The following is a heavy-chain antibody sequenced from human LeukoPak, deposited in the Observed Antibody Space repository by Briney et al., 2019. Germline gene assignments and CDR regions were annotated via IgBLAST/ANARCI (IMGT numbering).Heavy chain of an antibody. Sequence: VASVKVSCKASGYTFTSYYMHWVRQAPGQGLEWMGIINPSGGSTSYAQKFQGRVTMTRDTSTSTVYMELSSLRSDDTAVYYCARVLGSQWLAWGALDYWGQGTLVTVSS. D-gene: IGHD6-19*01. CDR1: GYTFTSYY. CDR2: INPSGGST. CDR3: ARVLGSQWLAWGALDY. V-gene: IGHV1-46*01. J-gene: IGHJ4*02.